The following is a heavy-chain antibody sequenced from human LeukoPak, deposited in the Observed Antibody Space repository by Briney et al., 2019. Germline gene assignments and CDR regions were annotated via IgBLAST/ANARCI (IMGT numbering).Heavy chain of an antibody. CDR1: GYTFSNYG. Sequence: ASVKVSCKASGYTFSNYGISWVRQAPGQGLEWMGWISAYNRKTDYAQKFQGRVTMTTDTSTSTSYMELRSLGSDDTAVDNCARGGYSYGYSFDYWGQGTLVTVSS. CDR2: ISAYNRKT. J-gene: IGHJ4*02. D-gene: IGHD5-18*01. V-gene: IGHV1-18*01. CDR3: ARGGYSYGYSFDY.